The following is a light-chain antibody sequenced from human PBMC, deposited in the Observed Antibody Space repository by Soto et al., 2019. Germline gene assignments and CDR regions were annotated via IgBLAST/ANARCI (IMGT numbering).Light chain of an antibody. CDR2: GAS. CDR1: QTINNN. CDR3: QQYDNWPLT. J-gene: IGKJ4*01. Sequence: EVVMTQSPATLSVSPGERATLSCRASQTINNNLAWYQRNPGQAPRLLIYGASARATGIPARFSGSGSGTEFTLTISSLQSEDFAVYFCQQYDNWPLTFGGGTKV. V-gene: IGKV3-15*01.